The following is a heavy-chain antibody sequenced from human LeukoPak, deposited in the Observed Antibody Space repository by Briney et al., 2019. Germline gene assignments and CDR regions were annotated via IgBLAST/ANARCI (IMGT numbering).Heavy chain of an antibody. CDR2: IIPIFGTA. D-gene: IGHD3-10*01. CDR3: GLGFGELLKYMDV. Sequence: SVKVSCKASGGTFSSYAISWVRQAPGQGLEWMGGIIPIFGTANYAQKSQGRVTITADESTSTAYMELSSLRSEDTAVYYCGLGFGELLKYMDVWGKGTTVTVSS. J-gene: IGHJ6*03. CDR1: GGTFSSYA. V-gene: IGHV1-69*13.